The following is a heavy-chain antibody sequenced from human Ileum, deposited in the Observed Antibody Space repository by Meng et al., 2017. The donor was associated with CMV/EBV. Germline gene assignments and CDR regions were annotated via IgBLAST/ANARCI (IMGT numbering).Heavy chain of an antibody. CDR3: ARGWGGVY. V-gene: IGHV3-7*01. Sequence: GESLKISCAASGFTFSNYWMSWVRQAPGTGLEWVANINQDGSEKYYVDSVKGRFTISRDNAKNSLYLQMNSLRAEDTAVYYCARGWGGVYWGQGTLVTVSS. CDR1: GFTFSNYW. D-gene: IGHD1-26*01. J-gene: IGHJ4*02. CDR2: INQDGSEK.